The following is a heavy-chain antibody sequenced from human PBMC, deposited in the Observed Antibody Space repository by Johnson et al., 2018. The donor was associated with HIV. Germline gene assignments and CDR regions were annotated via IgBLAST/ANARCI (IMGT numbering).Heavy chain of an antibody. CDR1: GFTSTNCA. CDR2: IRYDGSIQ. V-gene: IGHV3-33*08. J-gene: IGHJ3*01. Sequence: QVQLVESGGGVVQPGRSLRLSCAASGFTSTNCARHWVRQAPGKGLEWVAFIRYDGSIQYYADSVQGRFTISRDNSKNTLYLQMNSLRAEDTAVYYCARNRPVSYGYRGAFDFWGQGTMVTVSS. CDR3: ARNRPVSYGYRGAFDF. D-gene: IGHD5-18*01.